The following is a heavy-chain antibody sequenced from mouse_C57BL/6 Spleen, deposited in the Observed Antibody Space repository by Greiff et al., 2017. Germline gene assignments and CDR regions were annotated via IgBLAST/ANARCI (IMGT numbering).Heavy chain of an antibody. CDR1: GYTFTSYG. V-gene: IGHV1-81*01. Sequence: QVQLQQSGAELARPGASVKLSCKASGYTFTSYGISWVKQRTGQGLEWIGEIYPRSGNTYYNEKFKGKATLTADKSSSTAYMELRSLTSEDSAVYFCARRGPMVTTEAWFAYWGQGTLVTVSA. J-gene: IGHJ3*01. CDR3: ARRGPMVTTEAWFAY. D-gene: IGHD2-2*01. CDR2: IYPRSGNT.